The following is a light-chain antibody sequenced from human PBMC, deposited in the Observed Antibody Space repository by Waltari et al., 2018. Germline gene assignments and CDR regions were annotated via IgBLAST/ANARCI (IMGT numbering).Light chain of an antibody. CDR2: DAS. CDR1: KDISNQ. V-gene: IGKV1D-12*01. CDR3: QETNTFPIT. J-gene: IGKJ5*01. Sequence: DIQMTQSPSSVSASVGDTVTSTCRASKDISNQLTWYQQKPGKAPKFLIYDASTLESGVPSRFSGSGSGTDFTLTVRSLQPEDFATYYCQETNTFPITFGQGTRLEIK.